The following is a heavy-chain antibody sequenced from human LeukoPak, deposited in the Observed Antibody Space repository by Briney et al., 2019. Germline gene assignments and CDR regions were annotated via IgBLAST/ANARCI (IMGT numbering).Heavy chain of an antibody. Sequence: SETLSLTCTVSGGSISSSSYYWGWIRQPPGKGLECIGSIYYSGSTYYNPSLKSRVTISVDTSKNQFSLKLSFVTAADTAVYYCARVITYYYDSSGYYPPGNWFDPWGQGTLVTVSS. D-gene: IGHD3-22*01. CDR2: IYYSGST. CDR3: ARVITYYYDSSGYYPPGNWFDP. J-gene: IGHJ5*02. CDR1: GGSISSSSYY. V-gene: IGHV4-39*07.